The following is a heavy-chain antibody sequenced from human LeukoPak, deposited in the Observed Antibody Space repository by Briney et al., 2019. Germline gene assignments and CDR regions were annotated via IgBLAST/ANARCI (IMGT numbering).Heavy chain of an antibody. CDR1: GGPISSSSYY. J-gene: IGHJ4*02. D-gene: IGHD5-24*01. Sequence: PSETLSLTCSVSGGPISSSSYYWGWIRQPPGKGLEWIGYIYYSGSTYYNPSLKSRVTISVDTSKNQFSPKLSSVTAADTAVYYCARESNLQTGPGDYWGQGALVTVSS. CDR2: IYYSGST. CDR3: ARESNLQTGPGDY. V-gene: IGHV4-39*07.